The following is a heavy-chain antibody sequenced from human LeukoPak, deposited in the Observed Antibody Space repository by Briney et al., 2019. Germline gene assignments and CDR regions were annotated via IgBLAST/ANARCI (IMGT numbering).Heavy chain of an antibody. CDR1: RFTFSDYG. Sequence: TGGSLGLSCAASRFTFSDYGIHWVRQVPGKGLEWVAVISFDGKTDTYADSVKGRFTISKDFSTNTLYLDMNTVRPDDTAVYYCALYGAYFAFWGHGTLVTVSS. CDR2: ISFDGKTD. CDR3: ALYGAYFAF. J-gene: IGHJ4*01. D-gene: IGHD4-17*01. V-gene: IGHV3-30*03.